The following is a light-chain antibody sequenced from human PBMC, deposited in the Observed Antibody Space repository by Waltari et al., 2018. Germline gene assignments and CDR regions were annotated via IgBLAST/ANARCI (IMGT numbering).Light chain of an antibody. CDR3: CSYAGSSTFYYV. J-gene: IGLJ1*01. Sequence: QSALTQPASVSGSPGQSITISCPGTSSHVGGYNLVSWYQQHPGKAPKLMIYEVSKRPSGVSNRFSGSKSGNTASLTISGLQAEDEADYYCCSYAGSSTFYYVFGTGTKVTVL. CDR2: EVS. V-gene: IGLV2-23*02. CDR1: SSHVGGYNL.